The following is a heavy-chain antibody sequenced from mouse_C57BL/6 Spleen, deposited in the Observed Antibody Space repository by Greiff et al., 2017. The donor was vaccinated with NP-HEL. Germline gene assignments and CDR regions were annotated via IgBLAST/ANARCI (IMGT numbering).Heavy chain of an antibody. CDR2: IDPANGNT. Sequence: VAELVRPGASVKLSCTASGFNIKNTYMHWVKQRPEQGLEWSGRIDPANGNTKYAPKFQGKATITADTSSNTAYLQLSSLTSEDTAMYYCAREGYYGSRNYAMDYWGQGTSVTVSS. J-gene: IGHJ4*01. CDR1: GFNIKNTY. CDR3: AREGYYGSRNYAMDY. D-gene: IGHD1-1*01. V-gene: IGHV14-3*01.